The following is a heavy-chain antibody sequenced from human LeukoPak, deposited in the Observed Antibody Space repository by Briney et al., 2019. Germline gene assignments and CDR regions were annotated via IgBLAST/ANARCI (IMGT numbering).Heavy chain of an antibody. V-gene: IGHV3-30-3*01. CDR3: ARDSGRLGQQRYYFDY. J-gene: IGHJ4*02. CDR1: GFTFSSYA. Sequence: PGGSLRLSCAASGFTFSSYAMHWVRQAPGKGLEWVAVISYDGSNKYYADSVKGRFTISRDNSKNTLYLQMNSLRAEDTAVYYCARDSGRLGQQRYYFDYWGQGTLVTVSS. CDR2: ISYDGSNK. D-gene: IGHD6-13*01.